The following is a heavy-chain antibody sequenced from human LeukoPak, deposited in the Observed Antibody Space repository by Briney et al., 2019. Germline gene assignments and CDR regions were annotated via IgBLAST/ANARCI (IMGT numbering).Heavy chain of an antibody. D-gene: IGHD3-3*01. V-gene: IGHV3-49*04. J-gene: IGHJ4*02. CDR2: IRSKTYDGTT. Sequence: GGSLRLSCTASGFTFGDYAMSWVRQAPGKGLEWVGFIRSKTYDGTTEYAASVKGRFTISRDDSKRIAYLQMNSLKTDDTAVYYCTRAPLRFLEWLPTWGDYWGQGTLVTVSS. CDR1: GFTFGDYA. CDR3: TRAPLRFLEWLPTWGDY.